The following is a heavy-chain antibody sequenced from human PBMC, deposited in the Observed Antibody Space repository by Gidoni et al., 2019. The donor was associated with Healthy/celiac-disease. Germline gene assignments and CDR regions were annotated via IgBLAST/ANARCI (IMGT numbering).Heavy chain of an antibody. CDR2: IDWDDDK. J-gene: IGHJ6*03. Sequence: QVTLRESGPALVKPTQTLTLTCTFSGFSPSTSGMCVSWIRQPPGKALEWLARIDWDDDKYYSTSLKTRLTISKDTSKNQVVLTMTNMDPVDTATYYCARERGYSGYENYYYYYMDVWGKGTTVTVSS. D-gene: IGHD5-12*01. V-gene: IGHV2-70*15. CDR1: GFSPSTSGMC. CDR3: ARERGYSGYENYYYYYMDV.